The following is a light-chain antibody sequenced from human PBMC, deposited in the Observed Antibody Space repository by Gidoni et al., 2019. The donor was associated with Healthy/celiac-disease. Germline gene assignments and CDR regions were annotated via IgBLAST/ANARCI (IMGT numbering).Light chain of an antibody. CDR1: QDISNY. CDR2: DAS. J-gene: IGKJ4*01. CDR3: QQYDNXALT. Sequence: DIQMTQSPSSLSASVGDRVTITCQASQDISNYLNWYQQKPGKAPKLLIYDASNLETGVPSRFSGSGSGTDFTFTISSLQPEDIATYYCQQYDNXALTFXGXTKV. V-gene: IGKV1-33*01.